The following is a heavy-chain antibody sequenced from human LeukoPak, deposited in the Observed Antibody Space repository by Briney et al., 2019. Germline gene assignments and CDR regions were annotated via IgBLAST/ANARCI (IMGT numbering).Heavy chain of an antibody. Sequence: SETLSLTCTVSGASITSYYWSWIRQPPGKALEWIGYIYYSGSTNYNPSLKSRVTISVDTSKNQFSLKLRSVTAADTAVYYCASEEVTSIEYFQHWGQGTLVTVSS. CDR3: ASEEVTSIEYFQH. D-gene: IGHD2-21*02. CDR1: GASITSYY. J-gene: IGHJ1*01. V-gene: IGHV4-59*01. CDR2: IYYSGST.